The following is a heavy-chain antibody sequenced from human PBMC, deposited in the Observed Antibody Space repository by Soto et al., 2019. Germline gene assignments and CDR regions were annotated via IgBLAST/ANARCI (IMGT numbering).Heavy chain of an antibody. J-gene: IGHJ6*02. D-gene: IGHD3-3*01. CDR3: ARGQVYDFWSGYHYYYGMDV. V-gene: IGHV1-8*01. Sequence: ASVKVSCKASGYTFTSYDINWVRQATGQGLEWMGWMNPNSGNTGYARKFQGRVTMTRNTSISTAYMELSSLRSEDTAVYYCARGQVYDFWSGYHYYYGMDVWGQGTTVTVSS. CDR2: MNPNSGNT. CDR1: GYTFTSYD.